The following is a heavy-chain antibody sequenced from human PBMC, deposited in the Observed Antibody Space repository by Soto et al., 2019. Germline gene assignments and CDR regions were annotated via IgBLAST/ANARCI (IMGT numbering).Heavy chain of an antibody. D-gene: IGHD6-19*01. V-gene: IGHV3-30*18. J-gene: IGHJ6*02. CDR2: ISYDGSNK. Sequence: QVQLVESGGGAVQPGRSLRLSCAASGFTFSSYGMHWVRQAPGKGLEWVAVISYDGSNKYYADSVKGRFTISRDNSKNTLYLQMNSLRAEDTAVYYCAKVAAGDYYYGMDVWGQGTTVTVSS. CDR3: AKVAAGDYYYGMDV. CDR1: GFTFSSYG.